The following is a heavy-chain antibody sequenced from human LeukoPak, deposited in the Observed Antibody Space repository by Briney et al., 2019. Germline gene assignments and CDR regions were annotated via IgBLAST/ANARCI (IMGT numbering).Heavy chain of an antibody. V-gene: IGHV3-30*18. CDR2: ISYDGSNK. J-gene: IGHJ6*02. D-gene: IGHD3-22*01. CDR3: AKDIIEDVVVHYYGMDV. CDR1: GFTFSSYG. Sequence: GGSLRLSCAASGFTFSSYGMHWVRQAPGKGLEWVAVISYDGSNKYYADSVKGRFTISRDNSKSTLYLQMNSLRAEDTAAYYCAKDIIEDVVVHYYGMDVWGQGTTVTVSS.